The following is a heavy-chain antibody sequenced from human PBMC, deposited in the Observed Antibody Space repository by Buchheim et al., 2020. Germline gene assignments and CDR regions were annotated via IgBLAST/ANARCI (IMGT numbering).Heavy chain of an antibody. CDR1: GFTFDDYA. CDR3: AKVTIRFLEWSYFDY. CDR2: ISWDGGST. J-gene: IGHJ4*02. D-gene: IGHD3-3*01. Sequence: EMQLVESGGVVVQPGGSLRLSCAASGFTFDDYAMHWVRQAPGKGLEWVSLISWDGGSTYYADSVKGRFTISRDNSKNSLYLQMNSLRAEDTALYYCAKVTIRFLEWSYFDYWGQGTL. V-gene: IGHV3-43D*04.